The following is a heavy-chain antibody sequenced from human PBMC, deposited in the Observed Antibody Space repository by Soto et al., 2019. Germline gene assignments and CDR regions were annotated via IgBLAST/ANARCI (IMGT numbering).Heavy chain of an antibody. CDR3: AKDRLREEYYYYGMDV. CDR2: ISFDGSNE. V-gene: IGHV3-30-3*01. J-gene: IGHJ6*02. CDR1: GFTFSDYA. D-gene: IGHD5-12*01. Sequence: GGSLRLSCAASGFTFSDYAMHWVRQAPGKGLEWVAIISFDGSNEHYADSVQGRFTISRDNSENTLYLQMNSLRAEDTAVYYCAKDRLREEYYYYGMDVWGQGTTVTVSS.